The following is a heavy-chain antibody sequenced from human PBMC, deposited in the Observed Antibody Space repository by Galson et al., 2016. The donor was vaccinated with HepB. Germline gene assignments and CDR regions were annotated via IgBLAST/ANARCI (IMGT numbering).Heavy chain of an antibody. J-gene: IGHJ4*02. D-gene: IGHD5-18*01. CDR2: ISSSSNTI. V-gene: IGHV3-48*02. CDR1: GFTFSSYS. Sequence: SLRLSCAASGFTFSSYSMTWVRQAPGKGLEWVSYISSSSNTIYYADSVKGRFTISRDNAKNSLYLQMNSLRDEDTAVYYCARDRGQLWSKYYFDYWGQGTLVTVSS. CDR3: ARDRGQLWSKYYFDY.